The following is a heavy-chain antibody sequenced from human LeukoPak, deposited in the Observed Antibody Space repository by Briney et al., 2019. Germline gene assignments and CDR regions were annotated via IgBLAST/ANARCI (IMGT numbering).Heavy chain of an antibody. CDR1: GFTFSSYG. D-gene: IGHD2-21*01. CDR3: AKDRPYSVYYFDY. J-gene: IGHJ4*02. V-gene: IGHV3-30*02. Sequence: GGSLRLSCAASGFTFSSYGMHWVRQAPGKGLERVAFIRYDGSNKYYADSVKGRFTISRDNSKTTLYLQMNSLRAEDTAVYYCAKDRPYSVYYFDYWGQGTLVTVSS. CDR2: IRYDGSNK.